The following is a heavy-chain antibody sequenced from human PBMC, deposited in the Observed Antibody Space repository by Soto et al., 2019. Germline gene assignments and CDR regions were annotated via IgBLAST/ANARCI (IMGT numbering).Heavy chain of an antibody. J-gene: IGHJ4*02. CDR1: GDSINNRSYY. CDR2: IYYSGST. V-gene: IGHV4-39*01. D-gene: IGHD2-21*02. CDR3: ARQRTSVVTQAYFDS. Sequence: LETLSLTCTVTGDSINNRSYYWGWIRQPPGKGLEWIGSIYYSGSTYNSPSLKSRVSMSVDTSKNQFSLKLRSVTAADTALYYCARQRTSVVTQAYFDSWGQGSLVTVSS.